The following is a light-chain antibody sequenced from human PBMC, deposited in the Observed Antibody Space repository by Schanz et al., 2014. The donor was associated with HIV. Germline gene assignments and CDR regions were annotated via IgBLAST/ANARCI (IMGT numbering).Light chain of an antibody. CDR3: QYFGNSGGT. Sequence: EIVLTQSPGTLSLSPGERATLSCRASQSVSSSYLAWYQQKPGQAPRLLIYGATSRATGIPGRFSGSGSGTDFTLTISSLEPEDFAVYYCQYFGNSGGTFGGGTKVEIK. J-gene: IGKJ4*01. CDR2: GAT. V-gene: IGKV3-20*01. CDR1: QSVSSSY.